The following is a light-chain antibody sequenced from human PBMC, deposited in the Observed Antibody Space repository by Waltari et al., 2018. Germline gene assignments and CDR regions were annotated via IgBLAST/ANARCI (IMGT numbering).Light chain of an antibody. J-gene: IGKJ1*01. CDR1: QSVSKY. Sequence: ERATLSCRASQSVSKYLAWYQQKPGQAPRLLIYDASTRATGIPDRFSGSGWGTDFSLTISRLEPEDFAVYYCQKYGTLPATFGQGTKVQ. V-gene: IGKV3-20*01. CDR2: DAS. CDR3: QKYGTLPAT.